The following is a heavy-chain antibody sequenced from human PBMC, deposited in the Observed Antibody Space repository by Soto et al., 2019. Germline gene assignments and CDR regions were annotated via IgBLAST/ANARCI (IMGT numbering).Heavy chain of an antibody. CDR3: AKPPVITASYYYYDMDA. CDR2: ISGSGIST. CDR1: GFTFSTYP. D-gene: IGHD4-4*01. Sequence: PVGSLRLSCAASGFTFSTYPMNWVRQAPGKGLEWVSGISGSGISTYYADSVKGRFTISRDNSKNTVFLQMNSLRAEDTAVYYCAKPPVITASYYYYDMDAWGQGTTVTVSS. J-gene: IGHJ6*02. V-gene: IGHV3-23*01.